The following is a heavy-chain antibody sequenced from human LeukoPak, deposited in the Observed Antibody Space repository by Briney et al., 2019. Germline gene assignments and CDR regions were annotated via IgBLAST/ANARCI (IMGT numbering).Heavy chain of an antibody. CDR2: IIPILGIA. CDR1: GGAFSTHT. V-gene: IGHV1-69*02. Sequence: GASVKVSCKTSGGAFSTHTINWVRQAPGQGLEWMGRIIPILGIANYAQKFQGRVTITADKSTSTAYMELSSLRSEDTAVYYCARGGYDSSGYRDYWGQGTLVTVSS. CDR3: ARGGYDSSGYRDY. J-gene: IGHJ4*02. D-gene: IGHD3-22*01.